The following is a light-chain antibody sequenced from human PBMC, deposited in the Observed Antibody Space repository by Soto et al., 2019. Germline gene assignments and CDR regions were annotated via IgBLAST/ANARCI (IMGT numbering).Light chain of an antibody. CDR1: QSVSSSY. V-gene: IGKV3-20*01. CDR2: GAS. Sequence: EIVLKQSPGTLSLSPGERATLSCRASQSVSSSYLAWYQQKPGQAPRLLIYGASSRATVIPDRFSGSGSGTDFTLTISRLEPEDFAVYYCQQYGSSPTFGQGTKVEIK. CDR3: QQYGSSPT. J-gene: IGKJ1*01.